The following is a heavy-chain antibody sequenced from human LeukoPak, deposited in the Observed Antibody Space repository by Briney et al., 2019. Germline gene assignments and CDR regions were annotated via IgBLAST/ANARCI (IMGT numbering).Heavy chain of an antibody. Sequence: SETLSLTCTVSGGSISSYYWSWIRQPPGNGLEWIGYIYYSGSTNYNPSLKSRVTISVDTSKNQFSLKLSSVTAADTAVYYCARLHARSYYYYGMDVWGQGTTVTVSS. J-gene: IGHJ6*02. V-gene: IGHV4-59*08. CDR3: ARLHARSYYYYGMDV. CDR2: IYYSGST. CDR1: GGSISSYY. D-gene: IGHD1-1*01.